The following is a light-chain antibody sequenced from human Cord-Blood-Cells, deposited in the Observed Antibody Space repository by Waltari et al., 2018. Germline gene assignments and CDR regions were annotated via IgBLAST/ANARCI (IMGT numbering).Light chain of an antibody. CDR1: KMGDKY. V-gene: IGLV3-1*01. Sequence: SYELTQPPSVSVSPGQTASITCSGDKMGDKYAWWYQQKPGQSPVLVIYQDSKRPSGHPERFYGSNSGNTATLTISGTQAMDEADYYCQAWDSSTVVFGGGTKLTVL. J-gene: IGLJ2*01. CDR2: QDS. CDR3: QAWDSSTVV.